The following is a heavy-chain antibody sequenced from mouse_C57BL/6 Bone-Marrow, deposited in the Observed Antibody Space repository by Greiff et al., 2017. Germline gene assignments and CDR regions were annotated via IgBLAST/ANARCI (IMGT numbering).Heavy chain of an antibody. CDR2: INPNNGGT. CDR3: ASGHYGSWYAMDY. CDR1: GYTFTDYC. Sequence: EVQLQQSGPELVKPGASVKISCKASGYTFTDYCMNWVKQSHGKSLEWIGDINPNNGGTSYNQKFKGKATLTVDKSSSTAYMELRSLTSEDSAVYYCASGHYGSWYAMDYWGQGTSVTVSS. D-gene: IGHD1-1*01. V-gene: IGHV1-26*01. J-gene: IGHJ4*01.